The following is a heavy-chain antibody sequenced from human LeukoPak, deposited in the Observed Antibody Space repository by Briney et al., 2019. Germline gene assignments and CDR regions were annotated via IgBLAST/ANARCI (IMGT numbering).Heavy chain of an antibody. V-gene: IGHV3-23*01. CDR2: ISGSGGST. Sequence: QPGGSLRLSCAASGFTFSSYAMSWVRPAPGKGLEWVSAISGSGGSTYYADSVKGRFTISRDNSKNTLYLQMNSLRAEDTAVYYCARARGDQYYYDSSGYWDYWGQGTLVTVSS. D-gene: IGHD3-22*01. J-gene: IGHJ4*02. CDR3: ARARGDQYYYDSSGYWDY. CDR1: GFTFSSYA.